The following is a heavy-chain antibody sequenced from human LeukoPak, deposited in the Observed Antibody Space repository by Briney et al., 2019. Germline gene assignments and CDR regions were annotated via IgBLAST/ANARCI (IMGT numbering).Heavy chain of an antibody. D-gene: IGHD3-16*01. CDR1: GGTFSTYP. CDR2: IIPILGMA. Sequence: SVKVSCKSSGGTFSTYPIAWVRQAPGQGLEWMGRIIPILGMANYAQKFQGRVTFTAEESTSTAYMDLSSLTSEDTAVYYCAREGFGEWEQLPFVHWGQGTLVSVSS. V-gene: IGHV1-69*04. CDR3: AREGFGEWEQLPFVH. J-gene: IGHJ4*02.